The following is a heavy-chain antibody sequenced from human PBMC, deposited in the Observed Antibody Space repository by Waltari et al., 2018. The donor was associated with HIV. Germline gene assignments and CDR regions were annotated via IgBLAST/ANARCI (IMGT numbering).Heavy chain of an antibody. CDR2: INHVGNT. Sequence: QVQLQQWGASLLKPSETLSFTCAVYGGSFNNYYWSWIRQSTGQGLDWIGEINHVGNTKYNPSLESRLTISTDASKSQFSLNLTSVTAADTGIYYCARDRRFYDYVWGAYRGQLYFFDYWSLGSVVIVSP. D-gene: IGHD3-16*02. CDR3: ARDRRFYDYVWGAYRGQLYFFDY. V-gene: IGHV4-34*02. J-gene: IGHJ4*02. CDR1: GGSFNNYY.